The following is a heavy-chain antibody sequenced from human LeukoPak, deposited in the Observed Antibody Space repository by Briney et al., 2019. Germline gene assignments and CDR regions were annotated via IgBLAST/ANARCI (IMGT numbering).Heavy chain of an antibody. CDR1: GDTFSGYY. J-gene: IGHJ4*02. V-gene: IGHV1-2*02. CDR3: ARGTTPGIAIYLDY. CDR2: INPNRGGT. D-gene: IGHD6-13*01. Sequence: ASVKVSCKASGDTFSGYYLNWVRQAPGQGLEWMGWINPNRGGTDFAQRFQGRVTMTWDTSTNTGYMELSSLTSDDTAVFYCARGTTPGIAIYLDYWGQGTLLTVSS.